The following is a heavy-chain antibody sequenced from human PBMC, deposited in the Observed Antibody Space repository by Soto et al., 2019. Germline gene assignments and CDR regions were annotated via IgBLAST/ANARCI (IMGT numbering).Heavy chain of an antibody. CDR2: ISYDGSNK. CDR3: AKARGTTGASSDY. CDR1: GFTFSSYG. Sequence: QVQLVESGGGVVQPGRSLRLSCAASGFTFSSYGMHWVRQAPGKGLEWVAVISYDGSNKYYADSVKGRFTISRDNSKNTPYLQMNSLRAEDTAVYYCAKARGTTGASSDYWGQGTLVTVSS. V-gene: IGHV3-30*18. D-gene: IGHD1-1*01. J-gene: IGHJ4*02.